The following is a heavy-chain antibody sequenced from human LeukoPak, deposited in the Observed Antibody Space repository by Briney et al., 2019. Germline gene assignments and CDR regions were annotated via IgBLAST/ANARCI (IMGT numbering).Heavy chain of an antibody. V-gene: IGHV1-69*01. CDR3: ARDCPTVTTWCDAFDI. CDR2: IIPIFGTA. J-gene: IGHJ3*02. D-gene: IGHD4-17*01. Sequence: ASVKVSCKASGGTLTSYAISWVRQAPGQWLELMGRIIPIFGTANYAQTFQGRVTITADESTSTAYMELSSLRSEDTAVYYCARDCPTVTTWCDAFDIWGQGAMVTVSS. CDR1: GGTLTSYA.